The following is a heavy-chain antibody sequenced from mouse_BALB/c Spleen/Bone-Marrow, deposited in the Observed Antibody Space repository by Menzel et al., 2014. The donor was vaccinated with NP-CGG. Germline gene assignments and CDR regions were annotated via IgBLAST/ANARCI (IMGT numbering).Heavy chain of an antibody. V-gene: IGHV5-17*02. CDR2: ISSGSSTI. J-gene: IGHJ4*01. Sequence: DVMLVESGGGLVQPGGSRKLSCAASGFTFSSFGMHWVRQAPEKGLEWVAYISSGSSTIYYADTVKGRFTISRDNPKNTLFLQMTSLRSEDTAMYYCARAPYGYDGGDYWGQGTSVTVSS. D-gene: IGHD2-2*01. CDR3: ARAPYGYDGGDY. CDR1: GFTFSSFG.